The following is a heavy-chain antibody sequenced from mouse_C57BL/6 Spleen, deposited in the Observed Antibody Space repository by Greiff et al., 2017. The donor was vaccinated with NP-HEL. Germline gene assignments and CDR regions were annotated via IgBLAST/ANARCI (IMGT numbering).Heavy chain of an antibody. CDR3: ARGSGSNPYYYAMDY. J-gene: IGHJ4*01. Sequence: SGPELVKPGASVKIPCKASGYTFTDYNMDWVKQSHGKSLEWIGDINPNNGGTIYNQKFKGKATLTVDKSSSTAYMELRSLTSEDTAVYYCARGSGSNPYYYAMDYWGQGTSVTVSS. CDR2: INPNNGGT. V-gene: IGHV1-18*01. CDR1: GYTFTDYN. D-gene: IGHD1-1*01.